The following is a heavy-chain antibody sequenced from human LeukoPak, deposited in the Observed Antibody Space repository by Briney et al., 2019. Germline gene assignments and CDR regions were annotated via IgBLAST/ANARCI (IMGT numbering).Heavy chain of an antibody. Sequence: GRSLRLSCAASGFTFNSFGMHWVRQAPGKGLEWVAVISYDGSNKYYADSVKGRFTISRDNSKNTLYLQMNSLRTEDTAVYYCAKGGCSTTTCYGDYWGQGTLVTVSS. CDR2: ISYDGSNK. CDR1: GFTFNSFG. CDR3: AKGGCSTTTCYGDY. D-gene: IGHD2-2*01. J-gene: IGHJ4*02. V-gene: IGHV3-30*18.